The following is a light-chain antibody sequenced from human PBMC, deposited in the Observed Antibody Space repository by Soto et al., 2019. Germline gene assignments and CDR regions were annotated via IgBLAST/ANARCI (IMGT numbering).Light chain of an antibody. CDR3: QQYGSSRQT. J-gene: IGKJ1*01. V-gene: IGKV3-20*01. Sequence: EIVLTQSPGTLSLSPGERATLSCRASQSVSSNYLAWYQQTPGQAPRLLIYGASSRATGIPDRFSGSGSGTDFTLTISRLEPEDFAVYYCQQYGSSRQTFGQGTKVDIK. CDR2: GAS. CDR1: QSVSSNY.